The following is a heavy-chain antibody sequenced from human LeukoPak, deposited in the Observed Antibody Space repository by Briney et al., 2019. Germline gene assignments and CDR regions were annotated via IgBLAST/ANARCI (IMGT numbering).Heavy chain of an antibody. CDR1: GFTFSSYG. D-gene: IGHD3-10*01. J-gene: IGHJ3*02. V-gene: IGHV3-23*01. CDR2: ISGSGGST. Sequence: GGTLRLSCAASGFTFSSYGMSWVRQAPGKGLEWVSAISGSGGSTYYADSVKGRFTISRDNSKNTLYLQMNSLRAEDTAVYYCARMRLLWFGELIEDAFDIWGQGTMVTVSS. CDR3: ARMRLLWFGELIEDAFDI.